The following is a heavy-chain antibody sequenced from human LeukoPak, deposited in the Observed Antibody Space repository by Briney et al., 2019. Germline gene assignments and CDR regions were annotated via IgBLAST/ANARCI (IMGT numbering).Heavy chain of an antibody. CDR3: AREGQYSSGWYRADRFDY. D-gene: IGHD6-19*01. J-gene: IGHJ4*02. Sequence: SVKVSCKASGGTFSNYAISWVRQAPGQGLEWMGGIIPIFGTANYAQKFQGRVMITADESTSAAYMELSSLRSDDTAVYYCAREGQYSSGWYRADRFDYWGQGTLVTVSS. V-gene: IGHV1-69*01. CDR2: IIPIFGTA. CDR1: GGTFSNYA.